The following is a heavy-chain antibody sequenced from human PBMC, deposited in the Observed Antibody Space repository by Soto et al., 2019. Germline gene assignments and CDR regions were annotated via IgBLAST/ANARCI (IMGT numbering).Heavy chain of an antibody. CDR2: ISGSGGST. CDR1: GFTFSSYA. CDR3: AKGGYCTNGVCPDSTYYGMDV. V-gene: IGHV3-23*01. Sequence: GGSLRLSCAASGFTFSSYAMSWVRQAPGKGLEWVSAISGSGGSTYYADSVKGRFTISRDNSKNTLYLQMSSLRAEDTAVYYCAKGGYCTNGVCPDSTYYGMDVWGQGTTVTVSS. D-gene: IGHD2-8*01. J-gene: IGHJ6*02.